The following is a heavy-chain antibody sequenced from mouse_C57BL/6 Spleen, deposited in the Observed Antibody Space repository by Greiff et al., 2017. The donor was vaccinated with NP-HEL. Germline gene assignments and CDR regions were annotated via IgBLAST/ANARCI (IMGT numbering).Heavy chain of an antibody. D-gene: IGHD1-1*01. V-gene: IGHV1-26*01. J-gene: IGHJ2*01. CDR3: AREGYGSSFDY. CDR2: INPNNGGT. CDR1: GYTFTDYY. Sequence: EVQLQQSGPELVKPGASVKISCKASGYTFTDYYMNWVKQSHGKSLEWIGDINPNNGGTSYNQKFKGKATLTVDKSSSTAYMELRSLTSEDAAVYYCAREGYGSSFDYWGHGTTLTVSS.